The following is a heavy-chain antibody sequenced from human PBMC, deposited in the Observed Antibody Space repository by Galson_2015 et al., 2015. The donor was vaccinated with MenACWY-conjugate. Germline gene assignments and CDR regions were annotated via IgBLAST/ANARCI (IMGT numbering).Heavy chain of an antibody. V-gene: IGHV3-21*01. D-gene: IGHD3-22*01. CDR2: ISSSSSYI. CDR3: ARAGDSSGYYLYYYYYYMDV. Sequence: SLRLSCAASGFTFSSYSMNWVRQAPGKGLEWVSSISSSSSYIYYADSVKGRFTISRDNAKNSLYLQMNSLRAEDTAVYYCARAGDSSGYYLYYYYYYMDVWGKGTTVTVSS. J-gene: IGHJ6*03. CDR1: GFTFSSYS.